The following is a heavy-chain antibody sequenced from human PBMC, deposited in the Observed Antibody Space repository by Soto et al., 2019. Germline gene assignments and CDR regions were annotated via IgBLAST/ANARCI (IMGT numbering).Heavy chain of an antibody. D-gene: IGHD2-2*01. V-gene: IGHV3-7*05. CDR2: IKQDGSEK. CDR3: TRETSVDAD. CDR1: GFRLRDYW. J-gene: IGHJ4*02. Sequence: EVQLVESGGGLVQPGGSLRIYCAASGFRLRDYWMTWVRQAPGKGLEWVANIKQDGSEKYYLDSVKGRCTISRDDTKNSLYLQMNSLTTEDTAVYYCTRETSVDADWGQGTLVTVSS.